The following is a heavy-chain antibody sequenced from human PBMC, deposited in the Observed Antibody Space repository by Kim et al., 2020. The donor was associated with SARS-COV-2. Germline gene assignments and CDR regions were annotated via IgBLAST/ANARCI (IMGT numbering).Heavy chain of an antibody. CDR3: ALAYYYDSSGYSDDAFDI. D-gene: IGHD3-22*01. CDR2: ISYDGSNK. J-gene: IGHJ3*02. V-gene: IGHV3-30*04. Sequence: GGSLRLSCAASGFTFSSYAMHWVRQAPGKGLEWVAVISYDGSNKYYADSVKGRFTISRDNSKNTLYLQMNSLRAEDTAVYYCALAYYYDSSGYSDDAFDIWGQGTMVTVSS. CDR1: GFTFSSYA.